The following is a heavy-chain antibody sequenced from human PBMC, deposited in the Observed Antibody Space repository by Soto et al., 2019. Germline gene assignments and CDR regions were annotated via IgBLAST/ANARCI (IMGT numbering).Heavy chain of an antibody. CDR2: IYYSGTT. D-gene: IGHD3-22*01. V-gene: IGHV4-59*01. CDR1: GGSISTYY. CDR3: ARGYYDYSANYRKKIFDY. Sequence: SETLSLTCTVSGGSISTYYWNWIRQPPGKGLEWIGYIYYSGTTNYSPSLKSRLTISVDTSKNQFSLKLDSVTAADTAVYYCARGYYDYSANYRKKIFDYWAQGALVTVSS. J-gene: IGHJ4*02.